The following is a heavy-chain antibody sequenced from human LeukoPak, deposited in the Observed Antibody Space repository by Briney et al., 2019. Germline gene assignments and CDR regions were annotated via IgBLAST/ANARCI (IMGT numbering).Heavy chain of an antibody. CDR3: VRESSRDI. CDR1: GFNFNIFS. D-gene: IGHD6-13*01. CDR2: ISSSSSYI. J-gene: IGHJ3*02. V-gene: IGHV3-21*01. Sequence: KSGGSLRLSCAASGFNFNIFSMNWVRQAPGKGLEWVSSISSSSSYIYYADSVKGRFTISRDNAKNSLYLQMNSLRAEDTAVYYCVRESSRDIWGQGTMVTVSS.